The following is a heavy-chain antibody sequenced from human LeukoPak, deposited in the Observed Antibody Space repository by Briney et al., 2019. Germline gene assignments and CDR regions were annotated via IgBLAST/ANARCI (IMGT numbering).Heavy chain of an antibody. J-gene: IGHJ4*02. CDR1: GYTFTSYD. V-gene: IGHV1-8*01. CDR2: MSTNSGDT. Sequence: ASVKVSCKASGYTFTSYDFNWVRQATGQRPEWMGWMSTNSGDTGYAQKFQDRVTMTRNTSISTAYMELSSLRSDDTAVYYCARGPPNWGYDYWGPGTLVTVSS. CDR3: ARGPPNWGYDY. D-gene: IGHD7-27*01.